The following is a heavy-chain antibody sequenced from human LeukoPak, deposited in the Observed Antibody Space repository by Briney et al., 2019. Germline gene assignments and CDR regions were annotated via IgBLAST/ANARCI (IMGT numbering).Heavy chain of an antibody. D-gene: IGHD6-19*01. CDR3: ARGHPVAGTSMPDFDY. CDR1: GFTFSSYG. CDR2: IWYDGSNK. J-gene: IGHJ4*02. V-gene: IGHV3-33*01. Sequence: GGSLRLSCAASGFTFSSYGMHWVRQAPGKGLEWVAVIWYDGSNKYYADSVKGRFTISRDNSKNTLYLQMNSLRAEDTAVYYCARGHPVAGTSMPDFDYWGQGTLVTVSS.